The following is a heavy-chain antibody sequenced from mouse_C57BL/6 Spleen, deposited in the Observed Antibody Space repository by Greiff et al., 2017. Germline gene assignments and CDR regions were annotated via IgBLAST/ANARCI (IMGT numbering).Heavy chain of an antibody. Sequence: EVKLVESGGGLVQPGGSMKLSCVASGFTFSNYWMNWVRQSPEKGLEWVAQIRLKSDNYATDYAESVKGRFTISRDDSKSSVYLQMNNLRAEDTGIYYCTGGNTWGGFDYWGQGTTLTVSS. D-gene: IGHD2-1*01. CDR1: GFTFSNYW. V-gene: IGHV6-3*01. CDR2: IRLKSDNYAT. J-gene: IGHJ2*01. CDR3: TGGNTWGGFDY.